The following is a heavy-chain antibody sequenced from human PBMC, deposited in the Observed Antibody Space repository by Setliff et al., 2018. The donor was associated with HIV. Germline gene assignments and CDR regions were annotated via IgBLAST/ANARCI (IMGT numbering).Heavy chain of an antibody. Sequence: GGSLRLSCAASGFTFSTNWMHWVRQGPGKGLEWVAVMSYDGNNKYYAGSVKGRFTLSRDNSKNTLYLQMNSLRAEDTAVYYCAREFSGTRYRYFDSWGQGTLVTVSS. V-gene: IGHV3-30*01. D-gene: IGHD5-12*01. CDR1: GFTFSTNW. CDR2: MSYDGNNK. CDR3: AREFSGTRYRYFDS. J-gene: IGHJ4*02.